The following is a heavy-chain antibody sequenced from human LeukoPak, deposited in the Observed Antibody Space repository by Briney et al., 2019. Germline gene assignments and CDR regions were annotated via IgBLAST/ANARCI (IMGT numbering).Heavy chain of an antibody. J-gene: IGHJ4*02. CDR2: IGPHSTIT. CDR3: VREGEGPLSKDFDY. V-gene: IGHV1-2*02. CDR1: GFTFTDLY. Sequence: ASMKVSYKSSGFTFTDLYIHWVRQGPGQGLEWMGYIGPHSTITSSPQEFQGRVTMTRDASMSTAYMELTRLTSDDTAVYYCVREGEGPLSKDFDYWGQGTLVTVSS. D-gene: IGHD2/OR15-2a*01.